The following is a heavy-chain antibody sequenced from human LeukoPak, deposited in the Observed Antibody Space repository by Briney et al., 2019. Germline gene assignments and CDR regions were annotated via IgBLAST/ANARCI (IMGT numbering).Heavy chain of an antibody. CDR1: GYTFTKYY. Sequence: ASVKVSCKASGYTFTKYYIHWVRQAPGQGLEWMGMINPSDGTTTYAQRLQGRVTMTRDMSTTTVYMDLRSLRSEDTAVYFCSGEQSGGLSGSLGGLFASYYTYYYMDVWGRGTTVTVSS. D-gene: IGHD3-16*01. J-gene: IGHJ6*03. V-gene: IGHV1-46*04. CDR3: SGEQSGGLSGSLGGLFASYYTYYYMDV. CDR2: INPSDGTT.